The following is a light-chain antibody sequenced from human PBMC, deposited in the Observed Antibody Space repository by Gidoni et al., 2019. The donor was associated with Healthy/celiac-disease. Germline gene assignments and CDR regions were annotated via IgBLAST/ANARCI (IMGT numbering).Light chain of an antibody. Sequence: QSVLTQPPSVSRAPGRRVTISCTGSSSNIGAGYDVHWYQQLPGTAPKLLIYGNSNRPSGVPDRFAGSKSGTSASLAITGLQAEDEADYYCQSYDSSLSGCYVFGTGTKVTVL. V-gene: IGLV1-40*01. CDR3: QSYDSSLSGCYV. CDR1: SSNIGAGYD. CDR2: GNS. J-gene: IGLJ1*01.